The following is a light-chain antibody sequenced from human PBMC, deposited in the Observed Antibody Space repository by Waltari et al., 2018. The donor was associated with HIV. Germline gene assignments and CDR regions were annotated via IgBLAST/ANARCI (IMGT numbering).Light chain of an antibody. Sequence: QSVLTQPPSASGTPGQRVTISCSGSSSNIGGNYVYWYQQLPGTAPKLLIYRNNQRPSGVPGRFSGSKSGTSASMASSGLRSEDEADYYCASWDDSLSGYVVFGGGTKLTVL. CDR3: ASWDDSLSGYVV. CDR2: RNN. V-gene: IGLV1-47*01. J-gene: IGLJ2*01. CDR1: SSNIGGNY.